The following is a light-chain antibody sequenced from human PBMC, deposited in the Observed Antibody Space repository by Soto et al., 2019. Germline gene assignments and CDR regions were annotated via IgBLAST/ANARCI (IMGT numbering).Light chain of an antibody. V-gene: IGKV1-27*01. J-gene: IGKJ2*02. CDR1: QGISDY. CDR3: QQYRKAPCT. Sequence: DIQMTQSPSSLSASVGDRVTITCRASQGISDYLAWYQQKPGKVPVLLIHAAVNLQSGVTSRFSGSRSGTDFKLTISSLQPEDVAPYYCQQYRKAPCTFGQGTKLEIK. CDR2: AAV.